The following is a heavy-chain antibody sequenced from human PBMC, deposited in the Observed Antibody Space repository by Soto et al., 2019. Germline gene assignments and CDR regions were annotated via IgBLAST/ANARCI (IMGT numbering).Heavy chain of an antibody. CDR2: ISRSSSNI. CDR1: GFTLSSYA. J-gene: IGHJ5*02. Sequence: EVQLVESGGGLVQPGGSLRLSCAAAGFTLSSYAMHWVRQAPGKGLEWVSYISRSSSNIYYADSVKGRFTISRDNAKNSLYLQMNSLRAEYTAVYYCARDNYVSGSGWFDPWGQGTLVTVSS. D-gene: IGHD3-10*01. V-gene: IGHV3-48*01. CDR3: ARDNYVSGSGWFDP.